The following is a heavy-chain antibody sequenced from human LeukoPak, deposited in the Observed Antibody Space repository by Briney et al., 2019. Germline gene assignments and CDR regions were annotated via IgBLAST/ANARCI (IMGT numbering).Heavy chain of an antibody. CDR2: ISSSSNYI. D-gene: IGHD3-16*01. Sequence: GGSLRLSCAASGFTFSTYNMNWVRQAPGKGLEWVSSISSSSNYIYYADSVKGRFTISRDDAKNSLYLQMNSLRAEDTAVYYCARDWASVDYWGQGTLVTVSS. V-gene: IGHV3-21*01. CDR1: GFTFSTYN. CDR3: ARDWASVDY. J-gene: IGHJ4*02.